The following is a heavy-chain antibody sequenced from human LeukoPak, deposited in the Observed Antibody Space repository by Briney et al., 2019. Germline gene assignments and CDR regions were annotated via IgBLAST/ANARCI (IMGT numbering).Heavy chain of an antibody. J-gene: IGHJ4*02. D-gene: IGHD2-15*01. CDR1: GFTFSSYA. V-gene: IGHV3-30*04. CDR2: ISYDGSNK. CDR3: ARDQGYCSGGSCYFFHFDY. Sequence: GGSLRLSCAASGFTFSSYAMHRVRQAPGKGLEWVAVISYDGSNKYYADSVKGRFTISRDNSKNTLYLQMNSLRAEDTAVYYCARDQGYCSGGSCYFFHFDYWGQGTLVTVSS.